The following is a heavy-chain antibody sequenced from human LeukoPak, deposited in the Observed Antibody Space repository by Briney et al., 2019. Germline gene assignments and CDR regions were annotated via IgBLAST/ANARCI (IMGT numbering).Heavy chain of an antibody. CDR1: GFTFSSYA. V-gene: IGHV3-23*01. CDR2: ISPSGDRT. CDR3: AIMHGYYDGSGYWVQ. D-gene: IGHD3-22*01. J-gene: IGHJ4*02. Sequence: GGSLRLSCAASGFTFSSYAMSWVRQAPGKGLEWVSFISPSGDRTSNADSVKGRFTISRGNPRNTLYMQMNSLRDEDTALYYCAIMHGYYDGSGYWVQWGQGTLVTVSS.